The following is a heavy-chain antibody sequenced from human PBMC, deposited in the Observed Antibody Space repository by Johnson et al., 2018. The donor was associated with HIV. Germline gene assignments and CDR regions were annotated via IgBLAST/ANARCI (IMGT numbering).Heavy chain of an antibody. CDR2: IGTAGDT. V-gene: IGHV3-13*01. Sequence: VQLVESGGGLVQPGGSQTLSCVASGFIFSSYWMSWVRQSTGKGLEWVSAIGTAGDTSYPASVKGRFPISRDNAKNSLYLQMNSLRAEDTAVFYCARDLGSSGYDAFDIWGQGTMVTVSS. D-gene: IGHD3-22*01. CDR3: ARDLGSSGYDAFDI. J-gene: IGHJ3*02. CDR1: GFIFSSYW.